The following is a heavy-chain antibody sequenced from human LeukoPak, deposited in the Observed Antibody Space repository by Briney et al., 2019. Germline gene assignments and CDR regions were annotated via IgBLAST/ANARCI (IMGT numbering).Heavy chain of an antibody. J-gene: IGHJ4*02. CDR1: GYSFTTYW. Sequence: GESLKISCKGSGYSFTTYWIGWVRQMPGKGLEWMGIISPADSDTRYSPSFQGQVTISVDKSISTAYLQWSSLKASDTAMYYCARQYTLILGVPDYWGQGTLVTVSS. CDR2: ISPADSDT. V-gene: IGHV5-51*01. CDR3: ARQYTLILGVPDY. D-gene: IGHD3-10*01.